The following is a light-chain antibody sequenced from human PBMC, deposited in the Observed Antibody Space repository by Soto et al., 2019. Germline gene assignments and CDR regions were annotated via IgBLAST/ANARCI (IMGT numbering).Light chain of an antibody. CDR3: QQRRNWPT. CDR1: QSVSSS. V-gene: IGKV3-11*01. Sequence: ELVLTQSPATLSLSPGERATLSCRASQSVSSSLAWYQPKPGQAPRLLIYDASTRATGIPARFSGSGSGTDFTLTISSLEPEDFAVYYCQQRRNWPTFGGGTKVDI. CDR2: DAS. J-gene: IGKJ4*01.